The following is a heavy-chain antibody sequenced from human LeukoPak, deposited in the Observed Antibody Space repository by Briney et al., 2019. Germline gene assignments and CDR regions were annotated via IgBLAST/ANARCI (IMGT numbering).Heavy chain of an antibody. Sequence: SETLSLTCTVSGYSISSGYYWSWIRQPPGKGLEWIGYIFYTGSTNYNPSLKSRVTISVLTSKNRFSLKLSSVTAADTAVYYCATLTGGDDAFDIWGQGTMVTVSS. CDR1: GYSISSGYY. V-gene: IGHV4-61*01. J-gene: IGHJ3*02. D-gene: IGHD4-23*01. CDR3: ATLTGGDDAFDI. CDR2: IFYTGST.